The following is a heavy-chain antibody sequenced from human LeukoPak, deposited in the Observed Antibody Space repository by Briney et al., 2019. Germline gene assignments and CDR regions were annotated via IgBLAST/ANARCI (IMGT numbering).Heavy chain of an antibody. CDR1: GGTFSSYA. Sequence: SVKVSCKASGGTFSSYAISWVRHAPGQGLEWMGGIIPIFGTAKYAQKFQGRVTITTDESASTAYMDLSNLRSEDTAVYYCARGRREHGAGSGIDYYYYMDVWGEGTTVTVSS. D-gene: IGHD3-10*01. CDR2: IIPIFGTA. V-gene: IGHV1-69*05. CDR3: ARGRREHGAGSGIDYYYYMDV. J-gene: IGHJ6*03.